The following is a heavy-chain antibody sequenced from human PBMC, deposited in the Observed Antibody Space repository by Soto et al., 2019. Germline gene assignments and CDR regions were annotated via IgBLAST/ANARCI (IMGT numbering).Heavy chain of an antibody. J-gene: IGHJ4*02. V-gene: IGHV3-33*01. CDR3: ASWGDDRSLD. CDR1: GFTSSSHG. CDR2: IWYDGSNR. Sequence: QVQLVESGGGVVQPGRSLRLSFIASGFTSSSHGMHWVRQAPGRGLEWVAVIWYDGSNRYYADTVKGRFTISRDNSKNTVSLQMNSLRGEDTAVSYCASWGDDRSLDWVQGTRVTVSS. D-gene: IGHD5-12*01.